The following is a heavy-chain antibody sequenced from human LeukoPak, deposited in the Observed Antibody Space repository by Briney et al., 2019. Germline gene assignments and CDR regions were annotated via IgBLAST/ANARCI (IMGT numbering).Heavy chain of an antibody. J-gene: IGHJ4*02. D-gene: IGHD6-13*01. Sequence: GASVKVSCKASGYTFTGYYMHWVRQAPGQGHEWMGWINPNSGGTNYAQKFQGRVTMTRDTSISTAYMELSSLRSEDTAVYYCARGQDSSSWYDYWGQGTLVTVSS. CDR1: GYTFTGYY. CDR3: ARGQDSSSWYDY. CDR2: INPNSGGT. V-gene: IGHV1-2*02.